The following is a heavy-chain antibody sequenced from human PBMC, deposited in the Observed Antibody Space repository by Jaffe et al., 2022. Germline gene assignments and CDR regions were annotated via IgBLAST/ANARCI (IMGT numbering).Heavy chain of an antibody. J-gene: IGHJ5*02. CDR2: IYHSGNT. V-gene: IGHV4-38-2*01. Sequence: QVQLQESGPGLVKPSETLSLTCAVSGYSISSGYFWGWIRQPPGKGLEWIGSIYHSGNTYYNPSLKSRVTISVDTSKNQFSLKLSSVTAADTAVYYCARQTGFSWINGAPAPGNWFDPWGQGTLVTVSS. CDR3: ARQTGFSWINGAPAPGNWFDP. CDR1: GYSISSGYF. D-gene: IGHD7-27*01.